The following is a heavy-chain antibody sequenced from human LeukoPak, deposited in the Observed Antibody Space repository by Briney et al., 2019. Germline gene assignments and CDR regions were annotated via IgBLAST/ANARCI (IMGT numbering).Heavy chain of an antibody. CDR1: GFTFSSYA. Sequence: HAGGSLRLSCAASGFTFSSYAMHWVRQAPGKGLEWVAVISYDGSNKYYADSVKGRFTISRDNSKNTLYLQMNSLRAEDTAVYYCARDQDGSNFDYWGQGTLVTVSS. J-gene: IGHJ4*02. CDR2: ISYDGSNK. V-gene: IGHV3-30*04. D-gene: IGHD3-10*01. CDR3: ARDQDGSNFDY.